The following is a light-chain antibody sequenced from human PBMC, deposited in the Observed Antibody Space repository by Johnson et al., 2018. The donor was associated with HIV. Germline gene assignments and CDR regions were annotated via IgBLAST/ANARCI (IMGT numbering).Light chain of an antibody. J-gene: IGLJ1*01. CDR3: GTWDSSLSTRGTV. CDR1: SSNIGNNY. V-gene: IGLV1-51*01. Sequence: QSVLTQPPSVSAAPGQKVTISCSGSSSNIGNNYVSWYQQLPGTAPKLLIYDNNKRPSGIPDRFSGSKSGTSATLGITGLQTGDEADYYCGTWDSSLSTRGTVFGTGTKVTVL. CDR2: DNN.